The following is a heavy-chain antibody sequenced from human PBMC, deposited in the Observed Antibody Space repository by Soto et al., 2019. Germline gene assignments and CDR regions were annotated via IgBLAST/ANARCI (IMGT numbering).Heavy chain of an antibody. V-gene: IGHV1-69*06. D-gene: IGHD3-22*01. CDR3: HYYGSSGPFDY. J-gene: IGHJ4*02. CDR1: GGTFSSYA. Sequence: QVQLVQSGAEVKKPGSSVKVSCKASGGTFSSYAISWVRQAPGQGLEWMGGIIPIFGTANYAQKFEGRVTITADKSTSTADMELSSLRSEDTAVYYCHYYGSSGPFDYWGQGTLVTVSS. CDR2: IIPIFGTA.